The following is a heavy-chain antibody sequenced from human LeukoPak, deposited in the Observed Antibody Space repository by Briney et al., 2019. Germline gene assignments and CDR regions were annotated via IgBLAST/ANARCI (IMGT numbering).Heavy chain of an antibody. Sequence: GRSLRLPCAASGFTFDDYAMHWVRQAPGKGLEWVSGISWNSGSIGYADSVKGRFTISRDNAKNSLYLQMNSLRAGDTALYYCAKGSSGWYQDAFDIWGQGTMVTVSS. J-gene: IGHJ3*02. CDR3: AKGSSGWYQDAFDI. V-gene: IGHV3-9*01. CDR1: GFTFDDYA. D-gene: IGHD6-19*01. CDR2: ISWNSGSI.